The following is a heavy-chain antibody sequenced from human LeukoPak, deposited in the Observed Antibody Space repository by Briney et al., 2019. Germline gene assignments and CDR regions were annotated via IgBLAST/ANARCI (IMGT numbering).Heavy chain of an antibody. CDR1: GFTFSSYA. J-gene: IGHJ4*02. Sequence: GGSLRLSCAASGFTFSSYAMSWVRQAPGKGLEWASAISGSGGSTYYADSVKGRFTISRDNSKNTLYLQMNSLRAEDTAVYYCAKDAGYSGSYYPLYYFDHWGQGTLVTVSS. V-gene: IGHV3-23*01. CDR2: ISGSGGST. D-gene: IGHD1-26*01. CDR3: AKDAGYSGSYYPLYYFDH.